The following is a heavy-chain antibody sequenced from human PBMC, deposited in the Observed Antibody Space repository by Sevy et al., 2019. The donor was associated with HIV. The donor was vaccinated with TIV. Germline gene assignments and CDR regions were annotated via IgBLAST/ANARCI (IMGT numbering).Heavy chain of an antibody. D-gene: IGHD1-26*01. Sequence: GGSLRLSCAASGFTFSDYGIHWVRQAPGKGLEWVSYISSRSSYTNYADSVKGRFTISRDNAKNSLYLQMNSLRAEDTAVYYCARTRFDTGSYYFDYWGQGTLVTVSS. V-gene: IGHV3-11*06. CDR3: ARTRFDTGSYYFDY. CDR1: GFTFSDYG. CDR2: ISSRSSYT. J-gene: IGHJ4*02.